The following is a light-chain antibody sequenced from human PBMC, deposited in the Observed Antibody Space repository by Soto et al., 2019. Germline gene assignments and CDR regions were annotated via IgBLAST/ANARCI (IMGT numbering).Light chain of an antibody. Sequence: VFLTKYPACLSLSPRYISTLSCRASQSVSSNLAWYQQKPGQAPRLLISGASTRATGVPARFSGSGSGTEFTLTITRPQYEDFAVYPCQQHNNWPLTIGPGTRLEIK. V-gene: IGKV3D-15*01. CDR3: QQHNNWPLT. CDR1: QSVSSN. CDR2: GAS. J-gene: IGKJ5*01.